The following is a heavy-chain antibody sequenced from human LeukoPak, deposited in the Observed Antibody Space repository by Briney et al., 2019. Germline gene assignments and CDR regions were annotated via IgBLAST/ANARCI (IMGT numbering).Heavy chain of an antibody. J-gene: IGHJ5*02. Sequence: GASVKVSCKASGYTFTSYAMHWVRQAPGQRLEWMGWTNAGNGNTKYSQKFQGRVTITRDTSASTAYMELSSLRSEDTAVYYCARVPIWFGELNWFDPWGQGTLVTVSS. CDR1: GYTFTSYA. CDR3: ARVPIWFGELNWFDP. V-gene: IGHV1-3*01. D-gene: IGHD3-10*01. CDR2: TNAGNGNT.